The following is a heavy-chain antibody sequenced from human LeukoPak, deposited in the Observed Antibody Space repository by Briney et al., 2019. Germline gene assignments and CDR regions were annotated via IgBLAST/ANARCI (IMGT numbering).Heavy chain of an antibody. CDR3: ARDPGGSGWYTFNFDY. D-gene: IGHD6-19*01. V-gene: IGHV3-30*09. CDR2: IPYDGSNE. J-gene: IGHJ4*02. CDR1: GFTFSSYA. Sequence: PGGSLRLSCAASGFTFSSYAMHWVRKAPGKGLEWVAVIPYDGSNEYYADSVKGRFAISKDNSKNTLYLQMNSLRAEDTAVYYCARDPGGSGWYTFNFDYWGQGTLVTVSS.